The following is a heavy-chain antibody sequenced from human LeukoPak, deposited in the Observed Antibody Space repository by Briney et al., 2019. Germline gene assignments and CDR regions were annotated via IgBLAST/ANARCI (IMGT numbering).Heavy chain of an antibody. CDR2: ISGNAKTP. CDR3: AKSLYGGLDY. D-gene: IGHD4-23*01. V-gene: IGHV3-23*01. Sequence: GGSLRLSCAASGFTFSNYPMSWVRQAPGKGLEWVSGISGNAKTPSYADSVKGRFTISRDNSKNTVYLQMNSLRVEDTAVYYCAKSLYGGLDYWGQGTLVTVSS. J-gene: IGHJ4*02. CDR1: GFTFSNYP.